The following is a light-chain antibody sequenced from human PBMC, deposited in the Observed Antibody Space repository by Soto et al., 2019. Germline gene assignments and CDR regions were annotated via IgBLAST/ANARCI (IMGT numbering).Light chain of an antibody. CDR3: QQYGSSSYT. CDR2: GAS. CDR1: QSVASSS. Sequence: EIVLTQSPGTLSLSPGEGATLSCRASQSVASSSLAWYQQKPGQAPRLIIYGASNRVTGTPDRFSGGGSGTDFTLTISRLEPEDFAVYYCQQYGSSSYTFGQGTKLEIK. J-gene: IGKJ2*01. V-gene: IGKV3-20*01.